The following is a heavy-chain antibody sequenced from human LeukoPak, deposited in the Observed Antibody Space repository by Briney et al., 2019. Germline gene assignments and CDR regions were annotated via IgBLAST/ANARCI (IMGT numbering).Heavy chain of an antibody. J-gene: IGHJ4*02. D-gene: IGHD4-17*01. V-gene: IGHV3-23*01. CDR3: AKEPYGDSGLVLGS. CDR2: ISRSGGST. CDR1: GFTFKNYA. Sequence: GGSLRLSCAASGFTFKNYAMNWVRQAPGGGLGWVSGISRSGGSTYYADSVKGWFTISRDNSKNTLFLQMNSLRADDTAVYYCAKEPYGDSGLVLGSWGQGTLVTVSS.